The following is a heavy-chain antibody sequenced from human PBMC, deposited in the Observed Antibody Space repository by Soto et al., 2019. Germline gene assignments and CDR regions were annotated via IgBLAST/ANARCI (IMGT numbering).Heavy chain of an antibody. Sequence: QVQLQESGPGLVKPSQTLSLTCTVSGGSISSGGYYWSWIRQHPGKGLEWIGYIYYSGSTYYNPSLKSRVTISVDTSKNQFSLKLSSVTAADTAVYYCARGGCSGGSCIRGPFFDYWGQGTLVTVSS. V-gene: IGHV4-31*03. J-gene: IGHJ4*02. CDR2: IYYSGST. CDR3: ARGGCSGGSCIRGPFFDY. D-gene: IGHD2-15*01. CDR1: GGSISSGGYY.